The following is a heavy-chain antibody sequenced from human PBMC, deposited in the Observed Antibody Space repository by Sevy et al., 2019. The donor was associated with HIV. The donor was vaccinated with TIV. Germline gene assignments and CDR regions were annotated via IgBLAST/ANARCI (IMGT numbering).Heavy chain of an antibody. D-gene: IGHD3-16*02. CDR1: GGSFSGYY. CDR2: INHSGST. Sequence: SETLSLTCAVYGGSFSGYYWSWIRQPPGKGLEWIGEINHSGSTNYNPSLKSRVTISVDTSKNQFSLKLSSVTAADTAVYYCARLNDYVWGSYRYSHFDYWGQGTLVTVSS. J-gene: IGHJ4*02. CDR3: ARLNDYVWGSYRYSHFDY. V-gene: IGHV4-34*01.